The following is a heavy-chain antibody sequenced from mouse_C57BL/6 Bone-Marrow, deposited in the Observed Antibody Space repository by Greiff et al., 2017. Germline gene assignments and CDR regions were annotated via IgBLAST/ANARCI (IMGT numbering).Heavy chain of an antibody. V-gene: IGHV3-6*01. Sequence: ESGPGLVKPSQSLSLTCSVTGYSITSGYYWNWIRQFPGNKLEWMGYISYDGSNNYNPSLKNRISITRDTSKNQFFLKLNSVTTEDTATXYCAETAQVPFAYWGQGTLVTVSA. J-gene: IGHJ3*01. CDR1: GYSITSGYY. CDR3: AETAQVPFAY. D-gene: IGHD3-2*02. CDR2: ISYDGSN.